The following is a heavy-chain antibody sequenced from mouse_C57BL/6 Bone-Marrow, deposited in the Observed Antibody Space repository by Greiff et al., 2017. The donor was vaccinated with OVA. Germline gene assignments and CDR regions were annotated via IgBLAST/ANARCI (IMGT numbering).Heavy chain of an antibody. CDR1: GYTFTDYE. Sequence: VKLVESGAELVRPGASVTLSCKASGYTFTDYEMHWVKQTPVHGLEWIGAIDPETGGTAYNQKFKGKAILTADKSSSTAYMELRSLTSEDSAVYYCTRLATTVARYFDVWGTGTTVTVSS. CDR3: TRLATTVARYFDV. J-gene: IGHJ1*03. D-gene: IGHD1-1*01. CDR2: IDPETGGT. V-gene: IGHV1-15*01.